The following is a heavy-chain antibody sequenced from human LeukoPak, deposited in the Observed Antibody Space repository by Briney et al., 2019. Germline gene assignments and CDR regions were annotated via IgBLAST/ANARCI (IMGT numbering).Heavy chain of an antibody. CDR1: GFTFSKYW. Sequence: GGSLRLSCAASGFTFSKYWMNWVRQAPGKGLEWVAVISYDGSNKYYADSVKGRFTISRDNSKNTLYLQMNSLRAEDTAVYYCARVPSYYIVGDYWGQGTLVTVSS. CDR3: ARVPSYYIVGDY. J-gene: IGHJ4*02. D-gene: IGHD1-26*01. V-gene: IGHV3-30-3*01. CDR2: ISYDGSNK.